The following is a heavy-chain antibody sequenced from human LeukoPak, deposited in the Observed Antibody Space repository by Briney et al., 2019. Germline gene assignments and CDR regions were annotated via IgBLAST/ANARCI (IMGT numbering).Heavy chain of an antibody. CDR1: GFTFNNAW. V-gene: IGHV3-15*01. Sequence: PGGSLRLSCAASGFTFNNAWMSWVRQAPGKGLEWVARIRAGGTTDYAAPVKGRFTISRDDSMNTLYLQMDSLKTGDTAVYYCATDVPSALAQIDYWGQGTPVTVSS. D-gene: IGHD6-13*01. J-gene: IGHJ4*02. CDR3: ATDVPSALAQIDY. CDR2: IRAGGTT.